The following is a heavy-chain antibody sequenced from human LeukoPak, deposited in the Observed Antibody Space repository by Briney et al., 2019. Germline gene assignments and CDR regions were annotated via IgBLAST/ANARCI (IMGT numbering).Heavy chain of an antibody. J-gene: IGHJ4*02. CDR3: ARDRGFGSYFDY. Sequence: PSETLSLTCTLSGGSISTYYWSWIRQPPGKGLEWIGYIYYSGSTNYNPSLKSRVTISVDTSKNQFSLKLSSVTAADTAVYYCARDRGFGSYFDYWGQGTLVTVSS. V-gene: IGHV4-59*01. D-gene: IGHD3-10*01. CDR1: GGSISTYY. CDR2: IYYSGST.